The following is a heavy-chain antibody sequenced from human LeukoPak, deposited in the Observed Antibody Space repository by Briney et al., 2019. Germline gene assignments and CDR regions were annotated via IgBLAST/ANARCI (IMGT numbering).Heavy chain of an antibody. D-gene: IGHD3-22*01. Sequence: PSETLSLTCAVYGGSFSGYYWSWIRQPPGKGLEWIGEINHSGSTNYNPSLKSRVTISVDTSKNQFSLKLSSATAADTAVYYCASKVYYYDSSGYRTPFDYWGQGILVTVSS. V-gene: IGHV4-34*01. CDR2: INHSGST. CDR3: ASKVYYYDSSGYRTPFDY. J-gene: IGHJ4*02. CDR1: GGSFSGYY.